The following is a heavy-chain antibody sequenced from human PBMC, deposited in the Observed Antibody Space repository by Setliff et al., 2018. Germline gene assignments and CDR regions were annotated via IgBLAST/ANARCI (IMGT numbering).Heavy chain of an antibody. D-gene: IGHD2-15*01. CDR2: IKDDGTAK. J-gene: IGHJ3*02. CDR3: ATDQGYWTYNI. CDR1: EFTFTNYW. V-gene: IGHV3-7*03. Sequence: SCAASEFTFTNYWMTWVRQAPGKGLEWVATIKDDGTAKYHVGSVQGRFTISRDNAKNSLYLQMNSLRVEDTAVYYCATDQGYWTYNIWGQGTMVTVSS.